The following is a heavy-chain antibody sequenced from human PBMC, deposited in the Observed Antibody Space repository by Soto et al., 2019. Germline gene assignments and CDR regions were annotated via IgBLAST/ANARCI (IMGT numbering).Heavy chain of an antibody. CDR1: GFTFSSYG. CDR2: ISYDGSNK. D-gene: IGHD3-22*01. V-gene: IGHV3-30*18. J-gene: IGHJ6*02. CDR3: AKDDYYDISGYPPPYPPYGMDV. Sequence: PGGSLRLSCAASGFTFSSYGMHWVRQAPGKGLEWVAVISYDGSNKYYADSVKGRFTISRDNSKNTLYLQMNSLRAEDTAVYYCAKDDYYDISGYPPPYPPYGMDVWGQGTTVTVSS.